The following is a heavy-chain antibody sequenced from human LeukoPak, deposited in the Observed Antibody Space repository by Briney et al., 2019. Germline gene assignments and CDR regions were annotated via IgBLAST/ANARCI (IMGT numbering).Heavy chain of an antibody. J-gene: IGHJ4*02. CDR3: ARRMVRTYYYDSSGLYYFDY. D-gene: IGHD3-22*01. V-gene: IGHV4-4*09. Sequence: PSETLSLTCTVSGGSISSYYWSWIRQPPGKGLEWIGYIYTSGSTNYNPSLKSRVTISVDTSKNQFSLKLSSVTAADTAVYYCARRMVRTYYYDSSGLYYFDYWGQGTLVTVSS. CDR2: IYTSGST. CDR1: GGSISSYY.